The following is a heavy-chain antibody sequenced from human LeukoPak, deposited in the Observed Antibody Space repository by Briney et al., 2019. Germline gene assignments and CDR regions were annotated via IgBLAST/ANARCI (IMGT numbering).Heavy chain of an antibody. CDR3: ARGVYDSSGYYCWFDP. J-gene: IGHJ5*02. CDR2: ISAYNGNT. Sequence: ASVKVSCKASGYTFTSYGISWVRQAPGQGLEWMGWISAYNGNTNYAQKLQGRVTMTTDTSTSTAYMELRSLRSEDTAVYYCARGVYDSSGYYCWFDPWGQGTLVTVSS. D-gene: IGHD3-22*01. V-gene: IGHV1-18*01. CDR1: GYTFTSYG.